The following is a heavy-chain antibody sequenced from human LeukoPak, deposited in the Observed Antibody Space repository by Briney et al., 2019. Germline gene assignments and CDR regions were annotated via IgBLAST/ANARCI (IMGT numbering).Heavy chain of an antibody. Sequence: PGGSLRLSCVASGFTLNTNYMSWVRQAPGKGLEWVSVLYSGGDTYYADSVKGRFTISRGISRHTLYLQMNSLRDEDTAVYYCAMSGSYYSAAYWGQGTLVTVSS. CDR2: LYSGGDT. V-gene: IGHV3-66*02. CDR3: AMSGSYYSAAY. CDR1: GFTLNTNY. D-gene: IGHD1-26*01. J-gene: IGHJ4*02.